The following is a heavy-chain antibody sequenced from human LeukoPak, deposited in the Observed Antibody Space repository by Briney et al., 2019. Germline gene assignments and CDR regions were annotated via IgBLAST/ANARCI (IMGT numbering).Heavy chain of an antibody. J-gene: IGHJ4*02. CDR3: TTTQVGVTYGLDY. D-gene: IGHD1-26*01. CDR2: IKTKTDAETT. CDR1: GFPFSDVW. Sequence: GSLRPSCAASGFPFSDVWMSWVRQAPGKGLEWVGRIKTKTDAETTDYAAAVKGRFTISRDDSKNTLYLQMNSLKTEDTAVYYCTTTQVGVTYGLDYWGQGTLVTVSS. V-gene: IGHV3-15*01.